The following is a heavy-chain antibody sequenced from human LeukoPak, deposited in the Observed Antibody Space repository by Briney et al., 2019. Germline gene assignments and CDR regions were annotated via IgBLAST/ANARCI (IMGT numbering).Heavy chain of an antibody. J-gene: IGHJ5*02. CDR3: AKDLIFYYDFWKSSGYGKFDP. CDR2: IYHSGST. D-gene: IGHD3/OR15-3a*01. CDR1: GYSISSGYY. Sequence: PSETLSLTCTVSGYSISSGYYWGWIRPPPGKGLEWIGSIYHSGSTYYNPSLKSRVTISVDTSKNQFSLKLSSVTAADTAVYYCAKDLIFYYDFWKSSGYGKFDPWGQGTLVTVSS. V-gene: IGHV4-38-2*02.